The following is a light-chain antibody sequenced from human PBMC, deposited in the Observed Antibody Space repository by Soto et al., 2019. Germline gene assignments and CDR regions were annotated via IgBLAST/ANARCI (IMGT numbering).Light chain of an antibody. CDR2: EVN. V-gene: IGLV2-14*01. CDR1: SSDVGAYNY. CDR3: ISYASTTTAV. J-gene: IGLJ1*01. Sequence: QSVLTQPASVSGSPGQSITISCTGTSSDVGAYNYVSWYQQHPGKAPKLMIYEVNYRPSGVSNRFSGSKSGITASLTISGLQAEDEADYYFISYASTTTAVFASATKVAV.